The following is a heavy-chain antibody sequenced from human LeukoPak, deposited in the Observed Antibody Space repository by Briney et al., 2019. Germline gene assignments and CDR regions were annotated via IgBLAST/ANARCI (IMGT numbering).Heavy chain of an antibody. D-gene: IGHD6-19*01. CDR1: EFTFSSYW. J-gene: IGHJ4*02. V-gene: IGHV3-7*01. CDR2: IKQDGSEK. Sequence: GGSLRLSCAASEFTFSSYWRSWVRKAPGKGLEWLANIKQDGSEKYYVDSVKGRFTISRDNAKNSLYLQLNSLRAEDTAVYYCARSPYTSGWYGVGYWGQGTLVTVSS. CDR3: ARSPYTSGWYGVGY.